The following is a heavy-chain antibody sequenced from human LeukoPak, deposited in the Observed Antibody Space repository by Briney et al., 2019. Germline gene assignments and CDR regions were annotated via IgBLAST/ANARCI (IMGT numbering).Heavy chain of an antibody. CDR2: IYYSGST. CDR1: GGSISSSSYY. J-gene: IGHJ4*02. V-gene: IGHV4-39*07. D-gene: IGHD3-10*01. CDR3: ARSGMVRAFRH. Sequence: PSETLSLTCTVSGGSISSSSYYWGWIRQPPGKGLEWIGSIYYSGSTYYNPSLKSRVTISVDTSKNQFSLKLSSVTAADPAVYYCARSGMVRAFRHWGQGTLVTVSS.